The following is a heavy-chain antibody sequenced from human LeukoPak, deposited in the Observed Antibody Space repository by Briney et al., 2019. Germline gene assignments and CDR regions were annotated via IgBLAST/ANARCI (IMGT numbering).Heavy chain of an antibody. D-gene: IGHD3-3*01. CDR3: ARCPDFWSAMAYYYYMDV. CDR2: IIPIFGTA. CDR1: GGTFSSYA. V-gene: IGHV1-69*05. J-gene: IGHJ6*03. Sequence: VASVKVSCKASGGTFSSYAISWVRQAPGQGLEWLGGIIPIFGTANYAQRFQGRVTITTDESTSTAYMELSSLRSEDTAVYYCARCPDFWSAMAYYYYMDVWGKGTTVTVSS.